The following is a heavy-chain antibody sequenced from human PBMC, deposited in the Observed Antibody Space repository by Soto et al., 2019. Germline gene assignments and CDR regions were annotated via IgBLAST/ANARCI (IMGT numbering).Heavy chain of an antibody. CDR3: AKDRVGGTFYTPLAF. V-gene: IGHV3-30*18. D-gene: IGHD1-7*01. CDR1: GFNFDNYG. J-gene: IGHJ4*02. CDR2: ITYDGSFQ. Sequence: GGSLSLSCQASGFNFDNYGMHWVRQAPGKGLEWVAVITYDGSFQYYADSVKDRFTISRDNSKNTLSLHLNTLKPEDTAVYHCAKDRVGGTFYTPLAFWGQGTLVTVSS.